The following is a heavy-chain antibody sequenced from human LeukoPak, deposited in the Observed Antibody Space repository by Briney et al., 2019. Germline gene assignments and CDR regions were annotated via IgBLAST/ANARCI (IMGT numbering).Heavy chain of an antibody. V-gene: IGHV3-48*01. CDR3: ARDAGNSGYGCDL. Sequence: GVSLRLSCAASGFIFSQYSINWVRQAPGKGLEWLSHIRYTGETFYADSVKGRFTISRDSATNSLYLQMNSLRAEDTAIYYCARDAGNSGYGCDLWGQGTLVTVSS. J-gene: IGHJ5*02. CDR1: GFIFSQYS. CDR2: IRYTGET. D-gene: IGHD5-12*01.